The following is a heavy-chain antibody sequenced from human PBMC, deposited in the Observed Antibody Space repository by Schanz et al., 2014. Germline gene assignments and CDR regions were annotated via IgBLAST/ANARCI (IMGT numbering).Heavy chain of an antibody. V-gene: IGHV3-23*01. CDR1: GFTFGDYA. CDR3: AKAADWPVTRFDP. D-gene: IGHD3-9*01. J-gene: IGHJ5*02. CDR2: LSEGGGGT. Sequence: EVQLLESGGGLVQPGGSLRLSCAASGFTFGDYAMTWVRQAPGKGLEWVSALSEGGGGTHYADSVRGRFTISSDSSKNTLYLQMSSLRADDTAVYYCAKAADWPVTRFDPWGQGTLSPSPQ.